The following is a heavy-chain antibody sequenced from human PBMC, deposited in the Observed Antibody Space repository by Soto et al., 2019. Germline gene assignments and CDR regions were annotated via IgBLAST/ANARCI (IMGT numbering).Heavy chain of an antibody. CDR2: ISSSGSTI. D-gene: IGHD2-15*01. V-gene: IGHV3-48*03. Sequence: HPEGSLRLSCAASGFTFSSNEMNWVRQAPGKGLEWVSYISSSGSTIYYADSVKGRFTISRDNAKNSLYLQMNSLRAEDTAVYYCARCRDCSGGSCYPYYFDYWGQGTLVTVSS. CDR3: ARCRDCSGGSCYPYYFDY. CDR1: GFTFSSNE. J-gene: IGHJ4*02.